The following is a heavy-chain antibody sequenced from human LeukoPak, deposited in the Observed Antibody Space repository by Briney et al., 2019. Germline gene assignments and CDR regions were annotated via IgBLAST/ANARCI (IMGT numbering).Heavy chain of an antibody. J-gene: IGHJ5*02. V-gene: IGHV4-34*01. Sequence: SETLSLTCAVYGGSFSGNYWNWIRQPPGKGLEWIGEVNHSGSTNYNPSLKSRVTISVHTSTKQFSLKLSSVTAADTAVYYCARGGRGVPAARRFEPGDWFDPWGQGTLVTVSS. CDR2: VNHSGST. CDR1: GGSFSGNY. CDR3: ARGGRGVPAARRFEPGDWFDP. D-gene: IGHD2-2*01.